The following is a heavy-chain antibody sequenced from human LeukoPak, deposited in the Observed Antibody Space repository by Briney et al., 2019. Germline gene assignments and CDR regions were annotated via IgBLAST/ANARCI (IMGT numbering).Heavy chain of an antibody. Sequence: PSETLSLTCAVYGGSFSGYYRSWIRQPPWKGLEWIGEINHSGSTNYNPSLKSRVTISVDTSKNQFSLKLSSVTAADTAVYYCARGKLSSLGGYYYDYWGQGTLVTVSS. V-gene: IGHV4-34*01. CDR1: GGSFSGYY. D-gene: IGHD3-22*01. CDR2: INHSGST. CDR3: ARGKLSSLGGYYYDY. J-gene: IGHJ4*02.